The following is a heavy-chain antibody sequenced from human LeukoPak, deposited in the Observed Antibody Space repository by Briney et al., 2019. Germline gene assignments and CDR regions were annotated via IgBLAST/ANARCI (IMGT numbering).Heavy chain of an antibody. J-gene: IGHJ4*02. Sequence: GGSLRLSCAASGFTFSSCWMHWVRQAPGKGLVWVARINSDGSSTSYADSVKGRFTISRDNAKNTLYLQMSRLRDEDRAVYYCANVTSLTGTIFDSWGQGTLVTVSS. CDR1: GFTFSSCW. CDR2: INSDGSST. CDR3: ANVTSLTGTIFDS. V-gene: IGHV3-74*01. D-gene: IGHD1-7*01.